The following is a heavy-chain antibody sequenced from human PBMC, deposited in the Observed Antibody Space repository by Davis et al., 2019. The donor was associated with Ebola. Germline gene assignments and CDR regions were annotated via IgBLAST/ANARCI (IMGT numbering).Heavy chain of an antibody. D-gene: IGHD3-3*01. CDR3: ARDPPNYDFWSGKTNYYYYGMDV. CDR1: GFTFSDYY. J-gene: IGHJ6*04. V-gene: IGHV3-11*01. CDR2: ISGSGSNI. Sequence: GESLKISCAASGFTFSDYYMSWIRQAPGKGLEWVSYISGSGSNIYYADSVKGRFTISRDNAKNSLYLQMNSLKAEDTAVYYCARDPPNYDFWSGKTNYYYYGMDVWGKGTTVTVSS.